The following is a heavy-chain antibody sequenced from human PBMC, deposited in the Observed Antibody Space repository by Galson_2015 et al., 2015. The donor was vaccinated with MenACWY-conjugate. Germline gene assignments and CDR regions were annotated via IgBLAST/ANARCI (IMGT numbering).Heavy chain of an antibody. D-gene: IGHD2-2*01. CDR3: ARGDHRYCSRTNCPFDN. J-gene: IGHJ4*02. Sequence: RLSCAASGFTFGAYLMSWFRQAPGKGLEWVSFIRSKAYGGAPEYAESVKGRFTISRDDSQSIAYLQMNSLKTEDTAVYYCARGDHRYCSRTNCPFDNWGRGTLVTVSS. CDR2: IRSKAYGGAP. V-gene: IGHV3-49*03. CDR1: GFTFGAYL.